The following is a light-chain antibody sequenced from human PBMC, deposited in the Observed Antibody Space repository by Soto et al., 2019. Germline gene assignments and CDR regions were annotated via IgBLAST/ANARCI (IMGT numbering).Light chain of an antibody. V-gene: IGKV3-20*01. CDR2: GAS. CDR1: QSVSSSY. CDR3: QQYDSSPWT. J-gene: IGKJ1*01. Sequence: EIVLTQSPGTLSLSPGERATLSCRASQSVSSSYLAWYQHKPGQAPRLLIYGASSRATGIPDRLSGSGSGTDFTLTISRLEPEDFAVYYCQQYDSSPWTFGQGTKVEIK.